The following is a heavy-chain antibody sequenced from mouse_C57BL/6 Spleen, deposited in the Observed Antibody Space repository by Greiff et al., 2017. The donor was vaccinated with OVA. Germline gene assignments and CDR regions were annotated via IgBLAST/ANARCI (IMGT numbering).Heavy chain of an antibody. D-gene: IGHD2-1*01. CDR3: ARHEDSYGNYALDY. Sequence: EVMLVESGGDLVKPGGSLKLSCAASGFTFSSYGMSWVRQTPDKRLEWVATISSGGSYTYYPDSVKGRFTISRDNAKNTLYLQMSSRKSEDTAMYYCARHEDSYGNYALDYWGQGTTLTVSS. CDR2: ISSGGSYT. J-gene: IGHJ2*01. V-gene: IGHV5-6*01. CDR1: GFTFSSYG.